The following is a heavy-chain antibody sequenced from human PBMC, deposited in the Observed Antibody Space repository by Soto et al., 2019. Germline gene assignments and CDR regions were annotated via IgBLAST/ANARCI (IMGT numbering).Heavy chain of an antibody. D-gene: IGHD1-26*01. J-gene: IGHJ6*01. CDR3: AMRALPNYRGFRATLGYYAMDV. CDR1: GYTFTSYD. CDR2: MNPNSGNT. V-gene: IGHV1-8*01. Sequence: ASVKVSCKASGYTFTSYDINWVRQATGQGVEWMGWMNPNSGNTGYAQKLQGRVTMTRNTSISTAYMELSSLRSEDTAVYYFAMRALPNYRGFRATLGYYAMDVRG.